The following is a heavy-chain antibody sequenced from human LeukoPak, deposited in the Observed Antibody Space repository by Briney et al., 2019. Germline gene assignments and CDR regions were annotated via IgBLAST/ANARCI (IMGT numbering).Heavy chain of an antibody. D-gene: IGHD2-2*02. CDR1: GYTFTGYY. V-gene: IGHV1-2*02. CDR3: ARRYCSSTSCYTNWFDP. CDR2: INPNSGGT. J-gene: IGHJ5*02. Sequence: GASVKVSCKASGYTFTGYYMHWVRQAPGQGLEWKGWINPNSGGTNYAQKFQGRVTMTRDTSISTAYMELSRLRSDDTAVYYCARRYCSSTSCYTNWFDPWGQGTLVTVSS.